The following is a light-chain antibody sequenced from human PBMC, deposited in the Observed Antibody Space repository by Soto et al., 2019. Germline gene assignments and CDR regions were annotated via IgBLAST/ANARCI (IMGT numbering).Light chain of an antibody. J-gene: IGKJ1*01. CDR3: QQRSNWPLTWT. CDR2: DAS. CDR1: QSVSSY. V-gene: IGKV3-11*01. Sequence: EIVLTQSPATLSLSPGERATLSCRASQSVSSYLAWYQQKPGQAPRLLIYDASNSATGIPAKFSGSGSGTDFTLTISSLEPEDFAVYYCQQRSNWPLTWTCGQRTKVEI.